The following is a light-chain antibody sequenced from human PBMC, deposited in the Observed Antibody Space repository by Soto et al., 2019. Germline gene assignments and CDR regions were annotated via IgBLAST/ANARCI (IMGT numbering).Light chain of an antibody. J-gene: IGLJ2*01. CDR2: RNN. Sequence: QSVLTQPPSASGTPGQRVTISCSGSSSNIGSNTVNWYQQLPGTAPKLLIYRNNQRPSGVPDRFSGSKSGTSASLAISGLQSGDEADYYCAAWDDSLNGLVFGGGTTLTVL. V-gene: IGLV1-44*01. CDR1: SSNIGSNT. CDR3: AAWDDSLNGLV.